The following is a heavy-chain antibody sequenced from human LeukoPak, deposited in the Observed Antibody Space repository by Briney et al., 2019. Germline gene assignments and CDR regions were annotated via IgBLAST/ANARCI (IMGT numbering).Heavy chain of an antibody. CDR2: INAGNGNT. Sequence: ASVKVSCKASGYTFTSYAMHWVRQAPGQRLEWMGWINAGNGNTKYSQKFQGRVTITRDTSASTAYMELSSLRSEDTAVYYCARGQLATRGYFQHWGQGTLVTVSS. D-gene: IGHD6-13*01. CDR1: GYTFTSYA. CDR3: ARGQLATRGYFQH. J-gene: IGHJ1*01. V-gene: IGHV1-3*01.